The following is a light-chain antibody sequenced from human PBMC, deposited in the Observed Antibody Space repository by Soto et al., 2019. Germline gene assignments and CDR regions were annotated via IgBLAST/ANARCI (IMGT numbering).Light chain of an antibody. V-gene: IGKV1-27*01. CDR1: QGITNY. J-gene: IGKJ3*01. CDR3: QKYNSAPPFT. Sequence: DIQMTQSPSSLSASVGDRVTITCRATQGITNYLAWYQQKLGKVPKLLIYAASSLQSGVPSRFSGSGSGTDFTLTINSLQPEDVATYYCQKYNSAPPFTFGPGTKVDIK. CDR2: AAS.